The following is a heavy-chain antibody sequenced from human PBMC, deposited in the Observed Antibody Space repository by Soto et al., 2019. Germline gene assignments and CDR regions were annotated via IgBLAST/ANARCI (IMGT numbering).Heavy chain of an antibody. CDR3: ARGRGFGVVIMWFDP. Sequence: PSETLSVTCTVSGGSISSSSFHWGWIRQPPGKGLEWIGSIYYSGSTYYSPSLKSRVTTSVDRSKNQFSLKLSSVTAADTAVYYCARGRGFGVVIMWFDPWGQGTLVTVSS. V-gene: IGHV4-39*07. J-gene: IGHJ5*02. CDR2: IYYSGST. CDR1: GGSISSSSFH. D-gene: IGHD3-3*01.